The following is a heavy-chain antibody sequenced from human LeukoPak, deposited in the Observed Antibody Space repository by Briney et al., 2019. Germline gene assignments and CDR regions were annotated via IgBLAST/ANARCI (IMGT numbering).Heavy chain of an antibody. D-gene: IGHD2-15*01. CDR2: IYQSGNT. Sequence: PSETLSLTCAVSGGSISSSGNSWSWIRQPPGKGLEWIGYIYQSGNTYYNPSLESRVTISVDRSKNQFSLKLTPATAADTAVYYCVNRGGYYAFDIWGQGTMVTVSS. CDR3: VNRGGYYAFDI. J-gene: IGHJ3*02. CDR1: GGSISSSGNS. V-gene: IGHV4-30-2*01.